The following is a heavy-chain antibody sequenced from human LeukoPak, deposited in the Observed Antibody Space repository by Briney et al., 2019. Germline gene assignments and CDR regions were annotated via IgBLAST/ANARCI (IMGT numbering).Heavy chain of an antibody. V-gene: IGHV1-8*01. CDR1: GYTFTSYD. CDR2: MNPNSGNT. J-gene: IGHJ4*02. Sequence: ASVKVSCKASGYTFTSYDINWVRQATGQGLEWMGWMNPNSGNTGYAQKFQGRVTMTRDTSISTAYMELSRLRSDDTAVYYCARVRLVRQLGPLGYWGQGTLVTVSS. D-gene: IGHD6-6*01. CDR3: ARVRLVRQLGPLGY.